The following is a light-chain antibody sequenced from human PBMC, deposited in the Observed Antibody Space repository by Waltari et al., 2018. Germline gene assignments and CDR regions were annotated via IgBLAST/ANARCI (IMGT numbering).Light chain of an antibody. J-gene: IGKJ1*01. V-gene: IGKV2-28*01. CDR1: QSLLHSNGYNY. Sequence: DIVMTQSPLSLPVSPGEPASLSCRSSQSLLHSNGYNYLDWYLQKPGPSPQLLIYLGSNRASGVPDRFSGSGSGTDFTLNISRVEAEDVGVYYCMQALQTPRTFGQGTKVEIK. CDR3: MQALQTPRT. CDR2: LGS.